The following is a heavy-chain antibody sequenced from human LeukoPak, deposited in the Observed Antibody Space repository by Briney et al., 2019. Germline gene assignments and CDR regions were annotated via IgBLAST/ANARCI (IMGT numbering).Heavy chain of an antibody. Sequence: ASVKVSCKVSGYAFTDYYMQWVQEAPGKGLEWMALVDPEDGETIYAEKFQGRVTITADTSTDTAYMELSSLRSEDTAVYYCASCLRVTGDPLRWFDPWGQGTLVTVSS. D-gene: IGHD7-27*01. J-gene: IGHJ5*02. CDR2: VDPEDGET. CDR1: GYAFTDYY. V-gene: IGHV1-69-2*01. CDR3: ASCLRVTGDPLRWFDP.